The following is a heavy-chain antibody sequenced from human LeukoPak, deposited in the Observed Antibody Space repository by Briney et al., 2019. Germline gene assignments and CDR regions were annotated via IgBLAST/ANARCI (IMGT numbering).Heavy chain of an antibody. CDR3: ARAGRYQYDSSGYYYDAFDI. V-gene: IGHV3-48*03. CDR2: INSSGGTI. D-gene: IGHD3-22*01. J-gene: IGHJ3*02. CDR1: GFTFSSYE. Sequence: PGGSLRLSCAASGFTFSSYEMNWVRQAPGKGLEWISYINSSGGTIYYADSVKGRLTISRDNAKKSLYLQMNSLRAEDTAVYYCARAGRYQYDSSGYYYDAFDIWGQGTMVTVSS.